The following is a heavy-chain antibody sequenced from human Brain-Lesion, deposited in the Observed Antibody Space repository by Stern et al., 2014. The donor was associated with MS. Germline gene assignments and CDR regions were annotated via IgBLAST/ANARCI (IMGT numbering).Heavy chain of an antibody. J-gene: IGHJ6*02. CDR1: GFTFNSYS. D-gene: IGHD2-2*01. CDR3: ARVDCSGTNCFYYYYGMDV. CDR2: ISVGTDYI. Sequence: EVQLEESGGGLVKPGGSLRLSCEASGFTFNSYSMNWVRQAPGKGLERVSSISVGTDYIYYADSVKGRFTISRDNAKNSLFLQMNTLRAEDTGVYYCARVDCSGTNCFYYYYGMDVWGQGTTVTVSS. V-gene: IGHV3-21*01.